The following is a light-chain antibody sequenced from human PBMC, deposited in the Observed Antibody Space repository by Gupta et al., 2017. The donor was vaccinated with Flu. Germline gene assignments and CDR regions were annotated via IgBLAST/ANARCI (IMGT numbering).Light chain of an antibody. CDR2: GKS. CDR3: SGSDDSMKGHEV. J-gene: IGLJ1*01. Sequence: QSCLAQPPSASATPLQMVTISCSGRSSNIVSNNVNWYQQVPGTAPPLLIYGKSQRPSGVIDRFSCDTYCTSASPVISARQYEDEAEDYWSGSDDSMKGHEVFGTGTKLTAL. V-gene: IGLV1-44*01. CDR1: SSNIVSNN.